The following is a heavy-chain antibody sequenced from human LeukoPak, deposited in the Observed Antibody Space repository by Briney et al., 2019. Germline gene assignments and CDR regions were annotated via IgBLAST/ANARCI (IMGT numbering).Heavy chain of an antibody. J-gene: IGHJ3*02. V-gene: IGHV3-53*01. CDR3: AAGGYHYAGAFDI. Sequence: GGSLRLSCAASWFTVRINHMSGVGQAPEGGVEGGAYIFKWGSTYYAHSLKGRFPISRDNTKNTLYLQMNRLRAEDTAVYYCAAGGYHYAGAFDIWGQGTMVTVSS. CDR1: WFTVRINH. CDR2: IFKWGST. D-gene: IGHD5-12*01.